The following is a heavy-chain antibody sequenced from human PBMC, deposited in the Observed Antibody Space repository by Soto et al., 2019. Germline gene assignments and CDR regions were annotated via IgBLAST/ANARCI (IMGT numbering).Heavy chain of an antibody. D-gene: IGHD1-20*01. CDR3: VKGVRKPGPIKGWGYYLDQ. CDR2: IQWSSGSL. Sequence: EVRLVESGGGLVQPGRPLRLSCIASGFTFDDHVMHWVRPAPGKGLEWVSGIQWSSGSLDYANSVKGRFTISRDNAKKSLYLQMNSLRREDTAFYCVKGVRKPGPIKGWGYYLDQWGQGTQVTVSS. CDR1: GFTFDDHV. J-gene: IGHJ4*02. V-gene: IGHV3-9*01.